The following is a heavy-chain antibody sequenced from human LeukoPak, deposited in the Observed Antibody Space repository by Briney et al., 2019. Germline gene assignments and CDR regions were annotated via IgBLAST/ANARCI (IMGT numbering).Heavy chain of an antibody. CDR1: GGSISSYY. J-gene: IGHJ3*02. V-gene: IGHV4-59*01. CDR2: IYYSGST. CDR3: ARDFEGAFDI. Sequence: SETLSLTCTVSGGSISSYYWSWIRQPPGKGLEWIGYIYYSGSTNYNPSLKSRVTISVDTSKNQFSLKLSSVTAADTAVYYCARDFEGAFDIWGQGTMVTVSS.